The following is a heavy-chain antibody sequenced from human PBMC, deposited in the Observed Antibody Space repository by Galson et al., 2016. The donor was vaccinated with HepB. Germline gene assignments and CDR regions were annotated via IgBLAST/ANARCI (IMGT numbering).Heavy chain of an antibody. CDR1: GFSLSTRGMR. CDR3: ARGYCGGDCREDY. D-gene: IGHD2-21*02. CDR2: IDWDDDK. Sequence: PALVKPTQTHTLTCTFSGFSLSTRGMRVSWIRQPPGKALEWLARIDWDDDKFYSTSLKTRLTISKDNSKNQVVLTMTNMDPVDTATYYCARGYCGGDCREDYWGQGTLVTVSS. J-gene: IGHJ4*02. V-gene: IGHV2-70*04.